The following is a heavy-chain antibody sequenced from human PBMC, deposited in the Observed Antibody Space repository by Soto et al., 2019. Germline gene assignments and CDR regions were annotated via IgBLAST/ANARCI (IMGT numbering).Heavy chain of an antibody. Sequence: PSETLSLTCAVYGGSFSDYCWSWIRQPPGKGLGWIGEINHSGSTNYNPSLKSRVTISVDTSKNQFSLKLSSVTAADTAVYYCARESRYYYGSGSFSQTKNWFDPWGQGTLLTVSS. CDR1: GGSFSDYC. J-gene: IGHJ5*02. CDR2: INHSGST. CDR3: ARESRYYYGSGSFSQTKNWFDP. V-gene: IGHV4-34*01. D-gene: IGHD3-10*01.